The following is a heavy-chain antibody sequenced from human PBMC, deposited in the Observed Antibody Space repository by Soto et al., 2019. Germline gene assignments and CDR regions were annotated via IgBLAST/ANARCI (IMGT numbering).Heavy chain of an antibody. CDR1: GCSISSYY. CDR3: ARESEYSSPPTLF. D-gene: IGHD6-6*01. Sequence: SATLALTYTVSGCSISSYYWSCIRQPAGKGLEWIGRIYTSGSTNYNPSLKSRVTMSVDTSKNQFSLKLSSVTAADTAVYYCARESEYSSPPTLFWGQGTLVTVSS. V-gene: IGHV4-4*07. CDR2: IYTSGST. J-gene: IGHJ4*02.